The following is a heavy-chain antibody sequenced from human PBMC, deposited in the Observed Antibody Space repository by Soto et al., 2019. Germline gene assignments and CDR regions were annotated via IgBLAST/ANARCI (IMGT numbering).Heavy chain of an antibody. CDR2: ISSTSGHT. CDR1: GFTFSRYS. J-gene: IGHJ5*02. D-gene: IGHD2-15*01. V-gene: IGHV3-21*01. Sequence: GGSLRLSCETSGFTFSRYSMNWIRQSPGKGLEWVSSISSTSGHTFYANSVKGRFTVSRDNAKDSLYLQMNSLRVEDTAVYYCARIWQNKHCSRLSCPYLFDNWGQGALVTVSS. CDR3: ARIWQNKHCSRLSCPYLFDN.